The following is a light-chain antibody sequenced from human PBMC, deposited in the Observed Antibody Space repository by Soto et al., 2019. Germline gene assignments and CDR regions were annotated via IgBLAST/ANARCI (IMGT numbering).Light chain of an antibody. CDR1: QSVSNY. V-gene: IGKV3-11*01. J-gene: IGKJ5*01. CDR3: RQRSNWPIT. Sequence: EIVLTQSPATLSLYPGERATLHCRASQSVSNYLAWYQQKPGQAPRLLIYDSSNRATGIPTRFSGSGSGTDFTLTISSLEPEDFAVYYCRQRSNWPITFGQGTRLE. CDR2: DSS.